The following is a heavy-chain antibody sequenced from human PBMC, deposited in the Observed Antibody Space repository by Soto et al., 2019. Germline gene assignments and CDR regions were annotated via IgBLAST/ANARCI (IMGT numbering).Heavy chain of an antibody. CDR3: ARDPRITMVRGVRFDP. V-gene: IGHV4-34*01. D-gene: IGHD3-10*01. CDR2: INHSGST. CDR1: GGSFSGYY. J-gene: IGHJ5*02. Sequence: SETLSLTCAVYGGSFSGYYWSWIRQPPGKGLEWIGEINHSGSTNYNPSLKSRVTISVDTSKNQFSLKLSSVTAADTAVYYCARDPRITMVRGVRFDPWGQGTLVTVSP.